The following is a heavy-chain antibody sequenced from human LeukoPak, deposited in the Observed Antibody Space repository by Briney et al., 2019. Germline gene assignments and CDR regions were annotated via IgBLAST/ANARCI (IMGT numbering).Heavy chain of an antibody. D-gene: IGHD7-27*01. CDR1: RFTFSSFS. Sequence: PGGSLRLSCAASRFTFSSFSMNWVRQAPGKGLEWVSSISPSSDYKYYADSVKGRFTISRDNAKNSLYLQMNNLGVEDTAVYYCARDGPWDYYYMDVWGKGTTVTVSS. CDR2: ISPSSDYK. V-gene: IGHV3-21*01. J-gene: IGHJ6*03. CDR3: ARDGPWDYYYMDV.